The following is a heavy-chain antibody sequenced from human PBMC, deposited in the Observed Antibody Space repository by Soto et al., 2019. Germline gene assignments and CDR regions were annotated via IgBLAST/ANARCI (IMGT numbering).Heavy chain of an antibody. Sequence: EVQLVESGGGLVQPGGSLRLSSAASGLTVSTNPMSWVRQAPGKGLEWVSVIYTGGGTHYADSVKGRFTISRDNSKNTVNLQMYSLRPEDTAVYYCARDGSGHWGQGTLVTVSS. CDR2: IYTGGGT. V-gene: IGHV3-66*01. CDR3: ARDGSGH. J-gene: IGHJ4*02. CDR1: GLTVSTNP.